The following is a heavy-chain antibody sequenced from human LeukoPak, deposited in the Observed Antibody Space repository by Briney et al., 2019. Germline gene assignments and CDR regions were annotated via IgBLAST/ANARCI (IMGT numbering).Heavy chain of an antibody. Sequence: PGGSLRLSCLASEFTFSSYSMHCVRQAPGKGLEYVSAINSNGGSTYYADSVKGRFTISRDNSKNTLYLQMSSLRTEDTAVYYCVRRSSAYDYCGQGTLVTVSS. CDR3: VRRSSAYDY. V-gene: IGHV3-64D*06. D-gene: IGHD5-12*01. CDR2: INSNGGST. CDR1: EFTFSSYS. J-gene: IGHJ4*02.